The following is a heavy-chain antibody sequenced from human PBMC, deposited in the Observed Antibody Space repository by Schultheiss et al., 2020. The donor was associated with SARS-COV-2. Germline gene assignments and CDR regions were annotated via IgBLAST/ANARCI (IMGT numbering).Heavy chain of an antibody. Sequence: SETLSLTCTVSGGSISSYYWSWIRQPPGKGLEWIGYIYYSGSTNYNPSLKSRVTISVDTSKNQFSLKLSSVTAADTAVYYCARNLDKSGWFDPWGQGTLVTGSS. CDR3: ARNLDKSGWFDP. V-gene: IGHV4-59*12. CDR1: GGSISSYY. CDR2: IYYSGST. J-gene: IGHJ5*02.